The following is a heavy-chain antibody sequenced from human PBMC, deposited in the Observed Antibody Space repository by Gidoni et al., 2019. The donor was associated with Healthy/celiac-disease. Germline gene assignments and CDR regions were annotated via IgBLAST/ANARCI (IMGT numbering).Heavy chain of an antibody. D-gene: IGHD2-21*02. CDR2: IYPGDSDT. J-gene: IGHJ5*02. CDR3: ARAYCGGDCYPNWFDP. Sequence: EVQLVQSGAEVKKPGEALKISCKGSGYSFTSYWIGWVRQMPGKGLEWMGIIYPGDSDTRYSPSYQGQVTISADKSISTAYLQWSSLKASDTAMYYCARAYCGGDCYPNWFDPWGQGTLVTVSS. CDR1: GYSFTSYW. V-gene: IGHV5-51*01.